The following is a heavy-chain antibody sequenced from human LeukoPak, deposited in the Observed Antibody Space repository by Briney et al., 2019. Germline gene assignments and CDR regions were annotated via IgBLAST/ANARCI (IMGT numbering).Heavy chain of an antibody. CDR1: GFTVSSNY. J-gene: IGHJ4*02. D-gene: IGHD2-15*01. CDR3: ARGSCSGDSCYDFDY. Sequence: GGSLRLSCAASGFTVSSNYMSWVRQAPGKGLEWVSVIYSGGFTYYADSVKGRFTISRDNSENTLYLQMNSLRAEDTAAYYCARGSCSGDSCYDFDYWGQGTLVTVSS. V-gene: IGHV3-66*01. CDR2: IYSGGFT.